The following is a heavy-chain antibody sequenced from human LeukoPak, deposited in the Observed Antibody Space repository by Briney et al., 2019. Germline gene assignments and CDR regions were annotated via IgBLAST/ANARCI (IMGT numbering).Heavy chain of an antibody. Sequence: PGGSLRLSCAASGYTFSSYAMSWVRQAPGKGLEWVSAISGSGGSTYYADSVKGRFTISRDNSKNTLYLQMNSLRAEDTAVYYCAKEPRRDIVATTGDYWGQGTLVTVSS. CDR1: GYTFSSYA. CDR2: ISGSGGST. CDR3: AKEPRRDIVATTGDY. V-gene: IGHV3-23*01. D-gene: IGHD5-12*01. J-gene: IGHJ4*02.